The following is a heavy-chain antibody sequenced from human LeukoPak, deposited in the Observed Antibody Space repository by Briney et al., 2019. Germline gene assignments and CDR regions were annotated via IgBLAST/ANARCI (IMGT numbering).Heavy chain of an antibody. D-gene: IGHD3-22*01. CDR3: AKARSDSDYETLDT. CDR1: GFTFSSYA. V-gene: IGHV3-23*01. Sequence: AGGSLRLSCGASGFTFSSYAMSWVRQPPGKGLEWVSVISTSGGTTHDAGSVKGRFTISRDNSENTLSLQMNSLRAEDTAVYYCAKARSDSDYETLDTWGQGTMVTVSS. CDR2: ISTSGGTT. J-gene: IGHJ3*02.